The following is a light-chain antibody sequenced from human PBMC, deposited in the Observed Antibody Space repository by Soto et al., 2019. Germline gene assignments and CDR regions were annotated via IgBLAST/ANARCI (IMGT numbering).Light chain of an antibody. Sequence: QSALTQPPSASGSPGQSVTISWTGTRSDVGGYNFVSWYQQHPGKAPKLIIYEVYKRPSGVPDRFSGSKSGNTASLTVSGLQAEDEADYYCSSYGGNNNLVFGGGTKLTVL. CDR2: EVY. J-gene: IGLJ2*01. V-gene: IGLV2-8*01. CDR3: SSYGGNNNLV. CDR1: RSDVGGYNF.